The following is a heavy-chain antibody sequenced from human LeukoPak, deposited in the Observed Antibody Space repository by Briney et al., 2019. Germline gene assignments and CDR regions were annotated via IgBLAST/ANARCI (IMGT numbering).Heavy chain of an antibody. Sequence: PGGSLRLSCAASGLNFSSRWMNWVRQAPGQGLEWVASIKEDGSEKHYVDSVKGRFTISRDNGKNSLYLQMNSLRAEDTAVYYCASYFSGSYSFDFWGQGTLVTVSS. D-gene: IGHD1-26*01. CDR2: IKEDGSEK. CDR3: ASYFSGSYSFDF. V-gene: IGHV3-7*03. J-gene: IGHJ4*02. CDR1: GLNFSSRW.